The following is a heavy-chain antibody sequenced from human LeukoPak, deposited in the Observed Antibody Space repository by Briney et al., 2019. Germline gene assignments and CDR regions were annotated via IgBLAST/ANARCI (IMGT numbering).Heavy chain of an antibody. CDR1: GFSFSTYA. CDR3: AKDLSGSGYSSSWYGNY. J-gene: IGHJ4*02. CDR2: ISYNGSHT. V-gene: IGHV3-30*18. D-gene: IGHD6-13*01. Sequence: GGSLRLSCAASGFSFSTYAMHWVRQAPGKGLEWAAVISYNGSHTYYARSVKGRFTVSRDNSMNTLYLQMNSLRAEDTAVYYCAKDLSGSGYSSSWYGNYWGQGTLVTVSS.